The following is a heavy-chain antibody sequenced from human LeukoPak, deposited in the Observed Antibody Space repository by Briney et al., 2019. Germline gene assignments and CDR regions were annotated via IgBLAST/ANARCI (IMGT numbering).Heavy chain of an antibody. D-gene: IGHD3-22*01. CDR3: ARDSGEFSTGYYYDSSGLDY. V-gene: IGHV4-4*07. CDR2: IYTSGST. Sequence: PSETLSLTCTVSGGSTSSYYWSWIRQPAGKGLEWIGRIYTSGSTNYNPSLKCRVTMSVDTSKNQFSPKLSSVTAADTAVYYCARDSGEFSTGYYYDSSGLDYWGQGTLVTVSS. CDR1: GGSTSSYY. J-gene: IGHJ4*02.